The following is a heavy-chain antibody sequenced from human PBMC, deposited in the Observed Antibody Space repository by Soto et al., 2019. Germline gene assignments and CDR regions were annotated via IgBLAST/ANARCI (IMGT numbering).Heavy chain of an antibody. CDR1: GGNIISYY. J-gene: IGHJ6*03. V-gene: IGHV4-59*01. CDR3: ARGDFWSGYLIYYYYYMDV. D-gene: IGHD3-3*01. CDR2: IYYSGST. Sequence: SETLSLTSTVSGGNIISYYWSWIRQPPGKGLEWIGCIYYSGSTNYNPSLKSRVTISVDTSKNQFSLKLSSVTAADTAVYYCARGDFWSGYLIYYYYYMDVWGKGTTVTVSS.